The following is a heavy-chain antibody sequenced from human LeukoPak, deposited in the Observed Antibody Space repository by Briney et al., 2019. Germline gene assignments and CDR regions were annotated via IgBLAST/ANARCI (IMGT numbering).Heavy chain of an antibody. CDR1: GFTVSSNY. V-gene: IGHV3-53*01. CDR3: AKSWAQYFDY. CDR2: IYSGGST. D-gene: IGHD7-27*01. Sequence: PGGSLRLSCAASGFTVSSNYMSWVRQAPGKGLEWVSVIYSGGSTYYADSVKGRFTISRDNSKNTLYLQMNSLRAEDTAVFYCAKSWAQYFDYWGQGTLVTVSS. J-gene: IGHJ4*02.